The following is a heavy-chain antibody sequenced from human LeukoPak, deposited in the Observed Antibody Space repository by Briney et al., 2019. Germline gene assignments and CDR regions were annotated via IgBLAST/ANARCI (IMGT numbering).Heavy chain of an antibody. J-gene: IGHJ4*02. CDR1: GYTFTSYG. CDR3: ARDPGGSSDWVLLDY. D-gene: IGHD6-19*01. CDR2: FSAYNGNT. V-gene: IGHV1-18*01. Sequence: ASVKVSCKASGYTFTSYGLSWVRQAPGQGLEGRGWFSAYNGNTNYAQKLQGRVTMTIDTSTSTAYMELRSLRSDDTAVYYCARDPGGSSDWVLLDYWGQGTLVTVSS.